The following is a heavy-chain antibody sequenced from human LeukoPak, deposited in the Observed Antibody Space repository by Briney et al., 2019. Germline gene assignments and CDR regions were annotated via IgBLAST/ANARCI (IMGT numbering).Heavy chain of an antibody. Sequence: GGSLRLSCAASGFTFSSYAMHWVRQAPGKGLEWVAVISYDGSNKYYADSVKGRFTISRDNAKNSLYLQMNSLRAEDTAVYYCARVLSGWVDYWGQGTLVTVSS. CDR3: ARVLSGWVDY. J-gene: IGHJ4*02. D-gene: IGHD6-19*01. V-gene: IGHV3-30-3*01. CDR2: ISYDGSNK. CDR1: GFTFSSYA.